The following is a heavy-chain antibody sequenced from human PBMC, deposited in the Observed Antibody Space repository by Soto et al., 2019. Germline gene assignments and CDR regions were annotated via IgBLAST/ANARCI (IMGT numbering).Heavy chain of an antibody. CDR3: ARVLYYGSGSYSPYGMDV. J-gene: IGHJ6*02. CDR2: VSPPFRTS. CDR1: GVSFNNNG. D-gene: IGHD3-10*01. Sequence: QVQLVQSGAEVKKPGSSVKVSCKTSGVSFNNNGIGWVRQAPGHGLEWMGGVSPPFRTSNYARKFQGRISIIADASTGTVNMALSSLTSEDTAQYYCARVLYYGSGSYSPYGMDVWGQGTRVTVSS. V-gene: IGHV1-69*01.